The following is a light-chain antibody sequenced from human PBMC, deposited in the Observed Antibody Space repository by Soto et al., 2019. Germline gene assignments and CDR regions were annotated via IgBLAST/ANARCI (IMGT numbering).Light chain of an antibody. CDR3: QQYGSSPGFT. CDR2: GAS. V-gene: IGKV3-20*01. CDR1: QSVSSSY. J-gene: IGKJ3*01. Sequence: EIVLTQSPGTLSLSPGERATLSCRASQSVSSSYLAWYQQKPGQAPRLLIYGASSRATGIPDRFSGSGSGTDFTLTISRLEPEDFAVYYRQQYGSSPGFTFGPGTKVDI.